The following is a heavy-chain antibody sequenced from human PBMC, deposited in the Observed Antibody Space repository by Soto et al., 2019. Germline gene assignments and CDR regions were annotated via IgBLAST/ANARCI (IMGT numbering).Heavy chain of an antibody. J-gene: IGHJ6*02. D-gene: IGHD1-26*01. CDR3: ARGEGLPHGYYYYGMDV. Sequence: QVQLVQSGAEVKKPGASVKVSCKASGYTFTSYGISWVRQAPGQGLEWMGWISAYNGNTNYAQKLQGRVTMTTDTSTSTAYMELRSLRSDATAVYYCARGEGLPHGYYYYGMDVWGQGTTVTVSS. CDR1: GYTFTSYG. CDR2: ISAYNGNT. V-gene: IGHV1-18*01.